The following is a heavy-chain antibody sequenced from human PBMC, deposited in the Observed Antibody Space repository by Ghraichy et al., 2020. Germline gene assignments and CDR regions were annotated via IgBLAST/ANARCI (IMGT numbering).Heavy chain of an antibody. CDR1: GGSFSGYY. J-gene: IGHJ4*02. CDR2: INHSGST. D-gene: IGHD5-12*01. CDR3: ARGGYAQFDY. Sequence: SQTLSLTCAVYGGSFSGYYWSWIRQPPGKGLEWIGEINHSGSTNYNPSLKSRVTISVDTSKNQFSLKLSSVTAADTAVYYCARGGYAQFDYWGQGTLVTVSS. V-gene: IGHV4-34*01.